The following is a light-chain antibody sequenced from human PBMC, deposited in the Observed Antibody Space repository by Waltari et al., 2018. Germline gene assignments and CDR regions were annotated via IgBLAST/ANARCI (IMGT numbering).Light chain of an antibody. V-gene: IGLV2-14*01. CDR1: SSDVGGYNC. CDR2: EVS. Sequence: QSALTQPASVSGSPGQSITISCTGTSSDVGGYNCVSWYQQHPGKAPKLMIYEVSNRPSGVSNRFSGSKSGNTASLTISGLQAEDEADYYCSSYTSSSTRVFGTGTKVTGL. CDR3: SSYTSSSTRV. J-gene: IGLJ1*01.